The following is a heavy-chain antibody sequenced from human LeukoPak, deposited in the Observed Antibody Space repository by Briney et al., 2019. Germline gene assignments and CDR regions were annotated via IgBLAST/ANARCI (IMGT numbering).Heavy chain of an antibody. V-gene: IGHV1-18*01. D-gene: IGHD3-10*02. CDR3: ARGHTMYY. CDR2: ISPHSHTT. J-gene: IGHJ4*02. Sequence: ASVKVSCEASGYTFNNYFISWVRQVPGQGLEWVGWISPHSHTTHYAEKVQGRVTMTTDTSTTTVYMELRSLRPDDTAVCFCARGHTMYYWGQGTPVTVSS. CDR1: GYTFNNYF.